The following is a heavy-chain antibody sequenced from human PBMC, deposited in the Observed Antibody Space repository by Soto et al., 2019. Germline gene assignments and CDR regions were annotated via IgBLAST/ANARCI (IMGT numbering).Heavy chain of an antibody. Sequence: LGTLFPTCTVSHESIKNYIYYRGWIRQPPGKGLEWIGTVYYNGATYYNPSLQSRVTISADPSKNQFSLRLTSVTAADTAVYYCARQTYLTYFGIWGQGTMVTVSS. CDR1: HESIKNYIYY. V-gene: IGHV4-39*01. D-gene: IGHD3-16*01. J-gene: IGHJ3*02. CDR2: VYYNGAT. CDR3: ARQTYLTYFGI.